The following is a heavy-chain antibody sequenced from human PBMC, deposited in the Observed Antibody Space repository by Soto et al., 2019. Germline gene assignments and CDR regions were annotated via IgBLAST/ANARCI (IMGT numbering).Heavy chain of an antibody. Sequence: GASVKVSCKASGYTFTNYGINWVRQAPGQGLEWMGWISGYNGNTKNAQKLQGRVTMTTDTSTRTAYMELRNLRSDDTAVYYCAREGDIAGLDAFDIWGQGTMVTVSS. J-gene: IGHJ3*02. CDR3: AREGDIAGLDAFDI. CDR1: GYTFTNYG. D-gene: IGHD2-15*01. V-gene: IGHV1-18*04. CDR2: ISGYNGNT.